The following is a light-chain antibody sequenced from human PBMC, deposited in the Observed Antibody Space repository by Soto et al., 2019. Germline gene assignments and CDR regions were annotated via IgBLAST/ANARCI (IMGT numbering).Light chain of an antibody. J-gene: IGKJ1*01. CDR1: QNIINY. Sequence: DIQMTQSPCSLSASVRDRVTITCRASQNIINYLNWYQQKPGRAPKILIYAASNLQSGVPSRFSGGGSGTDFTLTITSLQPEDFATYYCQQSYSSPWTVGQGTKVDIK. CDR3: QQSYSSPWT. CDR2: AAS. V-gene: IGKV1-39*01.